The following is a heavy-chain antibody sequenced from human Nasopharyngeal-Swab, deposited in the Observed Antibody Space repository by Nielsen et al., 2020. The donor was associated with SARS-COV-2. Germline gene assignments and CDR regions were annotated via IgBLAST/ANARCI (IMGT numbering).Heavy chain of an antibody. CDR1: GGPISSYY. Sequence: SETLSLTCTVSGGPISSYYWSWIRQPPGKGLEWIGYINYSGSTNYNPSLKSRVTISVDTSKNQFSLKLSSVTAADTAVYYCARGDLTYYDFWSGFDYWGQGTLVTVSS. D-gene: IGHD3-3*01. CDR2: INYSGST. J-gene: IGHJ4*02. V-gene: IGHV4-59*01. CDR3: ARGDLTYYDFWSGFDY.